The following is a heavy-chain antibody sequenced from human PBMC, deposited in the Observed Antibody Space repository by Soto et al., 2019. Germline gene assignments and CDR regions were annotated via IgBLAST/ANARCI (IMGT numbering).Heavy chain of an antibody. CDR1: GDSISSRSYY. Sequence: KPSETLSLTCTVTGDSISSRSYYWGWIRQPPGKGLEWIGSIYYSGSTYNNPSLKSRVMMSVDTSKKQFSLKLRSVTAADTAVYYCVRDGTKTLRDWFDPWGQGISVTVSS. V-gene: IGHV4-39*07. CDR2: IYYSGST. CDR3: VRDGTKTLRDWFDP. D-gene: IGHD1-1*01. J-gene: IGHJ5*02.